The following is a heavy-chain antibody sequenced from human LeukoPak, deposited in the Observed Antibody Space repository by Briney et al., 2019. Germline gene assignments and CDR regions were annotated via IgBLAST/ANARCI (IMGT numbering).Heavy chain of an antibody. CDR1: GFTFSSYE. CDR2: ISSSGSTI. V-gene: IGHV3-48*03. Sequence: GGSLRLSCAASGFTFSSYEMNWVRQAPGKGLEWVSYISSSGSTIYYADSVKGRFTISRDNAKNSLYLLMDSLRAEDTAVYYCARARYYYYGMDVWGQGTTVTVSS. CDR3: ARARYYYYGMDV. J-gene: IGHJ6*02.